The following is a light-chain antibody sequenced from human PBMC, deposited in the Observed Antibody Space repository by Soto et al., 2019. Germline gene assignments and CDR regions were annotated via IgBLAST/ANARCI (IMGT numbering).Light chain of an antibody. CDR1: HSISSW. Sequence: DVQMTQSPATLSASVGVRVTSTCRASHSISSWLAWYRQKPGKAPKLLIYKTSTLESGVPSKARGSGSGTDFTLTISSLQPEDFTTYDCLQYHSDPWTFGQGTKVDVK. J-gene: IGKJ1*01. CDR2: KTS. V-gene: IGKV1-5*03. CDR3: LQYHSDPWT.